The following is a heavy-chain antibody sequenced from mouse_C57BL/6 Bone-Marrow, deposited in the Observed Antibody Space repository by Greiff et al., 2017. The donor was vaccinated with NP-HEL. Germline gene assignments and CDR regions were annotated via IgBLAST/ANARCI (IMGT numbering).Heavy chain of an antibody. Sequence: VQLKESGPELVKPGASVKISCKASGYSFTGYYMNWVKQSPEKSLEWIGEINPSTGGTTYNQKFKAKATLTVDKSSSTAYMQLKSLTSEDSAVYYCARSGYPWFAYWGQGTTLTVSS. CDR3: ARSGYPWFAY. V-gene: IGHV1-42*01. D-gene: IGHD3-1*01. CDR1: GYSFTGYY. CDR2: INPSTGGT. J-gene: IGHJ2*01.